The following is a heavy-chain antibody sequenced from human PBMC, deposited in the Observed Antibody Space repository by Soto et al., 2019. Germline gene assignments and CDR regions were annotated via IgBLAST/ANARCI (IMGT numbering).Heavy chain of an antibody. J-gene: IGHJ4*02. CDR2: IYYSGST. CDR3: ARSQALERINSIDY. D-gene: IGHD3-3*01. V-gene: IGHV4-31*03. Sequence: SETLSLTCTVSGGSISSSGYYWSWIRQHPGKGLEWIGYIYYSGSTYYNPSLKSRVTISVDTSKNQFSLKLSSVTAADTAVYYCARSQALERINSIDYWGQGTLVTVSS. CDR1: GGSISSSGYY.